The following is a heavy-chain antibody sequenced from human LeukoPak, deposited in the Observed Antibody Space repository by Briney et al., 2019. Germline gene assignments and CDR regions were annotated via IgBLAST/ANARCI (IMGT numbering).Heavy chain of an antibody. CDR2: ISSEGRDK. CDR1: GFTFSSYG. D-gene: IGHD3-16*01. V-gene: IGHV3-30*18. J-gene: IGHJ4*02. CDR3: AKDWGYASGTYLVN. Sequence: GRSLRLSCAVSGFTFSSYGMHWVRQAPGKGLEWVAVISSEGRDKYYAESVKGRFTTSRDNPQNTLYLQMNSLRGEDTAVYNCAKDWGYASGTYLVNWGPGTLVTVSP.